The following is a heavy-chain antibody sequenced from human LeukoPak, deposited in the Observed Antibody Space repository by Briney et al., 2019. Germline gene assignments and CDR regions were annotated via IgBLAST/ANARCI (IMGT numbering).Heavy chain of an antibody. V-gene: IGHV3-66*02. CDR2: IFADGIT. Sequence: SGGSLRLSCAASEFTVSTNNMSWVRQPPGKGLEWVSFIFADGITFYADSVKGRFTISRDHSKNTLYLEMNSLRPEDMAVYYCAVCGGDCYTFDFWGQGTLVTVSS. CDR3: AVCGGDCYTFDF. D-gene: IGHD2-21*02. J-gene: IGHJ4*02. CDR1: EFTVSTNN.